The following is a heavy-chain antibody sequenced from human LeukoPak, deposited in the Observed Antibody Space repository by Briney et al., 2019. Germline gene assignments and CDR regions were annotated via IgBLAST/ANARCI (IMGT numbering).Heavy chain of an antibody. CDR2: ISYDGSNK. CDR3: ARDGSGSYVDY. J-gene: IGHJ4*02. Sequence: GGSLRLSCAASGFTFSSFGMNWVRQAPGKGLEWVAVISYDGSNKYYADSVKGRFTISRDNSKNTLYLQMNSLRAEDTAVYYCARDGSGSYVDYWGQGTLVTVSS. D-gene: IGHD1-26*01. V-gene: IGHV3-30*03. CDR1: GFTFSSFG.